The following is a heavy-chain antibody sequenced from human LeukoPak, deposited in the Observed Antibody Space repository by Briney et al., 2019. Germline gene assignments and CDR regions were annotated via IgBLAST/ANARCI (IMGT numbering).Heavy chain of an antibody. CDR2: IYYSGST. V-gene: IGHV4-39*07. J-gene: IGHJ6*03. Sequence: KTSETLSLTCTVSGGSISSSSYYWGWIRQPPGKGLEWIGSIYYSGSTYYNPSLKSRVTISVDTSKNQFSLKLSSVTAADTAVYYCARLCSGGFHFYYYYMDVWGKGTTVTVSS. CDR3: ARLCSGGFHFYYYYMDV. CDR1: GGSISSSSYY. D-gene: IGHD6-19*01.